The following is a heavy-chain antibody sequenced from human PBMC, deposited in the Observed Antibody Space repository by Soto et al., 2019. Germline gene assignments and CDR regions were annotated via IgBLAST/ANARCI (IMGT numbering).Heavy chain of an antibody. D-gene: IGHD5-12*01. CDR3: ARIPVRCAYDLIVDY. V-gene: IGHV1-69*13. CDR2: IIPIFGTA. J-gene: IGHJ4*02. Sequence: SVKVSCKASGGTFSSYAISWVRQAPGQGLEWMGGIIPIFGTANYAQKFQGRVTITADESTSTAYMELSSLRSEDTAVYYCARIPVRCAYDLIVDYWGEGTLVTVSS. CDR1: GGTFSSYA.